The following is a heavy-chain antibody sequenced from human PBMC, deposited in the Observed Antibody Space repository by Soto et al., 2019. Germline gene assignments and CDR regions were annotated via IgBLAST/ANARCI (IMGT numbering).Heavy chain of an antibody. V-gene: IGHV3-23*01. J-gene: IGHJ3*02. D-gene: IGHD4-17*01. Sequence: EVQLLESGGGLVQPGGSLRLSCAASGFTFNSYAMSWVRQAPGKGLEWVSAISGSGGSTYYADSVQGRFTIPRNNSKNTLYLYMNSLRDEDTAVYYCANAPTVTNLGAFDIWGQGTFVPVSP. CDR2: ISGSGGST. CDR3: ANAPTVTNLGAFDI. CDR1: GFTFNSYA.